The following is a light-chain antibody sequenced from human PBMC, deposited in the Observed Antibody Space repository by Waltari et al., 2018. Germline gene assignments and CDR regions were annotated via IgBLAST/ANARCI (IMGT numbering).Light chain of an antibody. CDR3: AAWDDSLNGLYV. CDR1: SSNIGRNA. J-gene: IGLJ1*01. Sequence: QSILTQSPSVSGTPGQRVTISCSGSSSNIGRNAVTWYQQLPGSAPKLLIYTDSQWPSGVPDRFSGSKSGTSASLAISGLRSEDEAEYYCAAWDDSLNGLYVFGTGTKVTVL. V-gene: IGLV1-44*01. CDR2: TDS.